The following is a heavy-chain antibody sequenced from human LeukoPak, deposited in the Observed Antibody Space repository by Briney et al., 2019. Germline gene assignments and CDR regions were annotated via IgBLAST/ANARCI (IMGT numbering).Heavy chain of an antibody. D-gene: IGHD3-3*01. Sequence: ASVKVSCKASGYTFTSYDINWVRQATGQGLEWMGWMNPNTGQTGYAQKFQGRVTITRDTSINTVYMELSSLRSDDTAVYYCARGFVDFWSGYYRRDWFDPWGQGTLVTVSS. CDR2: MNPNTGQT. V-gene: IGHV1-8*01. CDR1: GYTFTSYD. J-gene: IGHJ5*02. CDR3: ARGFVDFWSGYYRRDWFDP.